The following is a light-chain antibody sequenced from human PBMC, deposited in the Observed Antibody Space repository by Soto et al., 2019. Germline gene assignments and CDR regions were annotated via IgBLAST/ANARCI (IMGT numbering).Light chain of an antibody. Sequence: EIVLTQSPATLSLSPGERATLFCGASQSVRSNYLAWYQQKPGQSPRLLIHGASTRAAGIPDRFSGSGSGTDFTLTINSLEAEDFAVYYCQQYGDFLGTFGQGTMLEIK. CDR3: QQYGDFLGT. CDR2: GAS. CDR1: QSVRSNY. V-gene: IGKV3-20*01. J-gene: IGKJ2*01.